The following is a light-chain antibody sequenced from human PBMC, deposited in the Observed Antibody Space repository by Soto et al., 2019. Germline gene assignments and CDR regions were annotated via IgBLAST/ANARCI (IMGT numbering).Light chain of an antibody. CDR1: SSNFGAGYE. Sequence: QSVLTQPPSVSGAPGQRVTISCTGSSSNFGAGYEVHWYKQLPGAAHTLVIFNNLNRPSGVPERFSGSKSGTSASLVISGLQAEDEADYYCQSFDSSLRVYVFGSGTKLTVL. CDR2: NNL. V-gene: IGLV1-40*01. CDR3: QSFDSSLRVYV. J-gene: IGLJ1*01.